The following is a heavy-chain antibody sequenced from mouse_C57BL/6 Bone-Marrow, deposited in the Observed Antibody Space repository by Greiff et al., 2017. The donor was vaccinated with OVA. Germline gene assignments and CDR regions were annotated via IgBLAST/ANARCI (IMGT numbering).Heavy chain of an antibody. CDR1: GFTFSDYG. J-gene: IGHJ2*01. CDR3: ARGGTTVVATPHFDY. V-gene: IGHV5-17*01. CDR2: ISSGSSTI. Sequence: EVHLVESGGGLVKPGGSLKLSCAASGFTFSDYGMHWVRQAPEKGLEWVAYISSGSSTIYYADTVKGRFTISRDNAKNTLFLQMTSLRSEDTAMYYCARGGTTVVATPHFDYWGQGTTLTVSS. D-gene: IGHD1-1*01.